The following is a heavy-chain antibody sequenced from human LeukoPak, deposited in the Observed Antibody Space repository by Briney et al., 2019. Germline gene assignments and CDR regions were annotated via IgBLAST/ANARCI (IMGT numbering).Heavy chain of an antibody. D-gene: IGHD3-22*01. CDR2: TSYAGSNK. J-gene: IGHJ4*02. Sequence: PGRSLRLSCAASGFTFSNYAMHWVRQAPGKGLEWVAVTSYAGSNKDYADSVKGRFTISRDNPKNTLYLQMNSLRAEDTAVYYCTKVGDYYDSRGYLEDWGQGTLVTVSS. CDR1: GFTFSNYA. CDR3: TKVGDYYDSRGYLED. V-gene: IGHV3-30-3*01.